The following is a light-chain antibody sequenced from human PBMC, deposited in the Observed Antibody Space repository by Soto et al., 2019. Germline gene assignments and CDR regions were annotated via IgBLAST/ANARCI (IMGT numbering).Light chain of an antibody. V-gene: IGKV3-15*01. CDR1: QSVSSN. CDR2: GAS. Sequence: EIVMTQSPATLSVSPLERPTLSCRASQSVSSNLAWYQQKPGQAPRLLIYGASTRATGIPARFSGSGSGTEFTLTISSLQSEDFAVYYCQQYNNWPVTFGQGTRLEIK. CDR3: QQYNNWPVT. J-gene: IGKJ5*01.